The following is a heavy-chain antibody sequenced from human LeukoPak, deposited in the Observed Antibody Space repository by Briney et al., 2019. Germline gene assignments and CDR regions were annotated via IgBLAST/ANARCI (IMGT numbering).Heavy chain of an antibody. CDR1: GYTFTSYY. CDR3: LLYDYVWGSYRLIDY. J-gene: IGHJ4*02. V-gene: IGHV1-46*01. CDR2: INPSSGST. Sequence: ASVKVSCKASGYTFTSYYMHWVRQAPGQGLEWMGIINPSSGSTSYAQKFQGRVTMTRDTSTSTVYMELSSLRSEDTAVYYCLLYDYVWGSYRLIDYWGQGTLVTVSS. D-gene: IGHD3-16*02.